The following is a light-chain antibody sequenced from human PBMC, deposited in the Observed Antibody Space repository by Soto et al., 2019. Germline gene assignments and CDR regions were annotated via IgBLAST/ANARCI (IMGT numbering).Light chain of an antibody. V-gene: IGKV3-20*01. CDR1: QSVSSSY. J-gene: IGKJ1*01. CDR3: QQYCSTPRT. CDR2: GAS. Sequence: EIVLTQSPCTLSLSPGERATISCRASQSVSSSYLAWYQQKPGQAPRLLIYGASSRTTGIPNRFSGSGSGTDFTLTISRLEPEDFAIYYCQQYCSTPRTFGPGTKVEIK.